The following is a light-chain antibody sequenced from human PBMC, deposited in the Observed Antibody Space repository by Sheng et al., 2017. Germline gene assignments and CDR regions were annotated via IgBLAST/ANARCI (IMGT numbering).Light chain of an antibody. CDR2: GVT. CDR1: SSDVGGYDS. Sequence: QSALTQPPSASGSPGQSVTISCTGTSSDVGGYDSVSWYQQHPGKAPKLMIYGVTNRPSGVPDRFSGSKSGNSASLTVSGLQAEDEADYYCSSYVGSNSVVFGGRTKLTVL. V-gene: IGLV2-8*01. CDR3: SSYVGSNSVV. J-gene: IGLJ2*01.